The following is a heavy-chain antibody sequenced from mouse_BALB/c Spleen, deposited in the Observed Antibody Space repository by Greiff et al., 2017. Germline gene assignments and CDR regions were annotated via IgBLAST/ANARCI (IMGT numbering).Heavy chain of an antibody. Sequence: VQLQESGPGLVAPSQSLSITCTVSGFSLTGYGVNWVRQPPGKGLEWLGMIWGDGSTDYNSALKSRLSISKDNSKSQVFLKMNSLQTDDTARYYCARDPLYYYGSSSYAMDYWGQGTSVTVSS. J-gene: IGHJ4*01. CDR1: GFSLTGYG. D-gene: IGHD1-1*01. CDR2: IWGDGST. V-gene: IGHV2-6-7*01. CDR3: ARDPLYYYGSSSYAMDY.